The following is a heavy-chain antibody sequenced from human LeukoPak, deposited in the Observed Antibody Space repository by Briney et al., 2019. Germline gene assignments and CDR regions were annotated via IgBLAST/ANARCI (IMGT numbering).Heavy chain of an antibody. D-gene: IGHD2-21*01. V-gene: IGHV4-59*01. CDR1: GGSISSYY. Sequence: SETLSLTCTVSGGSISSYYWSWIRQPPGKGLEWIGYIYYSGSTNYNPSLKNRVTISVDTSKNQFSLKLSSVTAADTAVYYCARSTKTLYSALYFDYWGQGTLVTVSS. CDR2: IYYSGST. J-gene: IGHJ4*02. CDR3: ARSTKTLYSALYFDY.